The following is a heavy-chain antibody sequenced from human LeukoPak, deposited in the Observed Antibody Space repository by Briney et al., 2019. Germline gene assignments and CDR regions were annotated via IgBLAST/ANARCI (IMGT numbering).Heavy chain of an antibody. CDR3: AREDQEGSFDY. J-gene: IGHJ4*02. V-gene: IGHV3-74*01. CDR1: GLTFSSHW. CDR2: ITNDGSST. Sequence: GGSLRLSCAASGLTFSSHWMHWVRQAPGKGLVWVSRITNDGSSTTYADSVKGRFTISRDNAKNMLYLQVNSLRAEDTAVYYCAREDQEGSFDYWGQGTLVTVSS.